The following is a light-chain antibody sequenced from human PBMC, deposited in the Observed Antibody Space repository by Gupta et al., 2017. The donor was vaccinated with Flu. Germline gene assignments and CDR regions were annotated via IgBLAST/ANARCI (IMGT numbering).Light chain of an antibody. Sequence: CSLSLSPGERATLSCRASQSVNNNLLTWYQQKPGQAPRLLIYGASSRATGIPDRFSGSGSGTDFTLTIRRLEPEDFAVYYCQQYGISLYTFGQGTKLEIK. CDR3: QQYGISLYT. CDR2: GAS. V-gene: IGKV3-20*01. J-gene: IGKJ2*01. CDR1: QSVNNNL.